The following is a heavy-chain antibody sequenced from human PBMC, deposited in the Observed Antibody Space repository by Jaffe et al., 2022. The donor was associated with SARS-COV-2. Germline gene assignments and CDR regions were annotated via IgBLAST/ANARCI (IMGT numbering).Heavy chain of an antibody. Sequence: EVQMLASGGGLVQPGGSLRLSCAASGFTFSSYAMTWVRQAPGKGLEWVASISDTGGSTSYADSLKGRLTISRDNSKSTLYLQVSSLRVEDTALYYCAKGSGAAGSRTDYWGQGTLVTVSS. CDR2: ISDTGGST. J-gene: IGHJ4*02. CDR1: GFTFSSYA. D-gene: IGHD6-13*01. V-gene: IGHV3-23*01. CDR3: AKGSGAAGSRTDY.